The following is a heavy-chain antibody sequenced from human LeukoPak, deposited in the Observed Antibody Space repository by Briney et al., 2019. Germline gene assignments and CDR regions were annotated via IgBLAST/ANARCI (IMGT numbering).Heavy chain of an antibody. CDR2: ISSSSSYI. Sequence: GGSLRLSCAASGFTFSSYSMNWVRQAPGKGREWASSISSSSSYIYYADSVKGRFTISRDNAKNSLYLQMNSLRAEDTAVYYCARPLVYYDSSGYYPLDYWGQGTLVTVSS. D-gene: IGHD3-22*01. V-gene: IGHV3-21*01. CDR3: ARPLVYYDSSGYYPLDY. J-gene: IGHJ4*02. CDR1: GFTFSSYS.